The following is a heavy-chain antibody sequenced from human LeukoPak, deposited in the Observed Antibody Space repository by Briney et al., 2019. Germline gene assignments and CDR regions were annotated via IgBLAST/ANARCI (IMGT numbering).Heavy chain of an antibody. CDR3: AREGSGSSWYSTGWFDP. J-gene: IGHJ5*02. CDR1: GGSFSGYY. CDR2: INHSGST. Sequence: SETLSLTCAVYGGSFSGYYWSWIRQPPGKGLEWIGEINHSGSTNYNPSLKSRVTISVDTSKNQFSLKLSSVTAADTAVYYCAREGSGSSWYSTGWFDPWGQGTLVTVSS. V-gene: IGHV4-34*01. D-gene: IGHD6-13*01.